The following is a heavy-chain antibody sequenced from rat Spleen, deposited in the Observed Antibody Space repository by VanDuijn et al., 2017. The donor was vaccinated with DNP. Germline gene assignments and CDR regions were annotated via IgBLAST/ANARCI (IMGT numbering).Heavy chain of an antibody. CDR2: ISTGGGNT. J-gene: IGHJ2*01. CDR3: ERQFMYSADYYYAGYYCDY. Sequence: EVQLVESGGGLVQPKESLKISCAASGFTFNTAAIYWVRQAPGKGLEWVASISTGGGNTYYRDSVEGRFTISRDNAKSTLYLQMDSLRSEETATYYCERQFMYSADYYYAGYYCDYWGQGVMVTVSS. CDR1: GFTFNTAA. V-gene: IGHV5S11*01. D-gene: IGHD1-6*01.